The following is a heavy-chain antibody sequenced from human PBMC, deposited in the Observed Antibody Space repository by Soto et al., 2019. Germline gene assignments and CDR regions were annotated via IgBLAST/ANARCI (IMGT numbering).Heavy chain of an antibody. Sequence: ASVKVSCKASGYAFTGYYMHWVRQAPGQGLEWMGWINPNSGGTNYAQKFQGWVTMTRDTSISTAYMELSRLRSDDPAVYYCARDNTTGDTAFDIWGQGTMVTVSS. J-gene: IGHJ3*02. CDR2: INPNSGGT. CDR3: ARDNTTGDTAFDI. CDR1: GYAFTGYY. D-gene: IGHD7-27*01. V-gene: IGHV1-2*04.